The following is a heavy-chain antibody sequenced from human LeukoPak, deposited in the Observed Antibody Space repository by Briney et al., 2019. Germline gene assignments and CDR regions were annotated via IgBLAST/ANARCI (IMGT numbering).Heavy chain of an antibody. CDR1: GFTFSISW. J-gene: IGHJ4*02. Sequence: GGSLRLSCVASGFTFSISWVTWVRLAPGKGLEWVSNIDKHGNKKYYVDSVKGRFAISRDYASNSVFLQMDSLRAEDTSVYYCARDVGWGYYDLWGQGTPVTVSS. V-gene: IGHV3-7*01. CDR2: IDKHGNKK. D-gene: IGHD1-26*01. CDR3: ARDVGWGYYDL.